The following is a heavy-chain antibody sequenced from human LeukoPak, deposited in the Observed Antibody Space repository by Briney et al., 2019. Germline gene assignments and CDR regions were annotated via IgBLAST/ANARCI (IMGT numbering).Heavy chain of an antibody. CDR3: ASIKEEYCGSGSFDP. V-gene: IGHV4-39*01. J-gene: IGHJ5*02. Sequence: SETLSLTCTVSGGSISSSSYYWGWIRQPPGKGLEWIGSIYYSGSTYYNPSLKSRATISVDTSKNQFSLKLSSVTAADTAVYYCASIKEEYCGSGSFDPWGQGTLVTVSS. CDR1: GGSISSSSYY. D-gene: IGHD3-10*01. CDR2: IYYSGST.